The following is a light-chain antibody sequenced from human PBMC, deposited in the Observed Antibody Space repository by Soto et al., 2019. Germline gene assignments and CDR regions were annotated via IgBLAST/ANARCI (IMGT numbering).Light chain of an antibody. Sequence: DIQLTQSPSFLSASVGDRVTITCRASQGINNHLAWYQQKPGKAPKLLIYSVSTLQSGVPSRFSGSGSGTESTLTVSSLQPEDFASYYCQHINSLPITFRQGSRLESK. V-gene: IGKV1-9*01. CDR3: QHINSLPIT. CDR2: SVS. J-gene: IGKJ5*01. CDR1: QGINNH.